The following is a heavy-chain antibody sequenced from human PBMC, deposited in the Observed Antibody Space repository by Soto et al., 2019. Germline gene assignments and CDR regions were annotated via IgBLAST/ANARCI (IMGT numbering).Heavy chain of an antibody. V-gene: IGHV3-30*18. J-gene: IGHJ6*02. Sequence: QVQLVESGGGVVQPGRSLRLSCAASGFTFSSYGMHWVRQAPGKGLEWVAVISYDGSNKYYADSVKGRFTISRDNSKNTLYLQMNSLRAEDTAVYYCAKYLRGIYYYGMDVWGQGTTVTVSS. CDR2: ISYDGSNK. CDR1: GFTFSSYG. CDR3: AKYLRGIYYYGMDV.